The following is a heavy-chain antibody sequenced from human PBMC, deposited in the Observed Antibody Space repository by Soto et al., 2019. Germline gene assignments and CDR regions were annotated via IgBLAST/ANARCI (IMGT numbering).Heavy chain of an antibody. V-gene: IGHV4-59*08. Sequence: QVQLQESGPGLVKPSETLSLTCTVSGGSISSYYWSWIRQPPGKGLEWIGYIYYSGSTNYNPSLKSRVTISVDTSKNQFSLKLSSVTAADTAVYYCARRPLPVWGRACDIWGHGTMVTVSS. CDR3: ARRPLPVWGRACDI. CDR2: IYYSGST. CDR1: GGSISSYY. J-gene: IGHJ3*02. D-gene: IGHD2-8*01.